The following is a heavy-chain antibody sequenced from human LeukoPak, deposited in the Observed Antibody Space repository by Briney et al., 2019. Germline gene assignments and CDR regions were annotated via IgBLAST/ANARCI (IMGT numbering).Heavy chain of an antibody. V-gene: IGHV3-23*01. J-gene: IGHJ4*02. D-gene: IGHD7-27*01. Sequence: GGSLRLSCAASGFTFSNYAMSWVRQTPGKGLEWVSAISGSGGSTYYADSVKGRFTISRDNSKNTLYLQMNSLRAEDTAVYYCAKDSRLLGNYWGQGTLVTVSS. CDR3: AKDSRLLGNY. CDR1: GFTFSNYA. CDR2: ISGSGGST.